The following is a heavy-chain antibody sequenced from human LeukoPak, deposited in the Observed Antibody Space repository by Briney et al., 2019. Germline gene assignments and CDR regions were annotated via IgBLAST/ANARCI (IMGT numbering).Heavy chain of an antibody. V-gene: IGHV5-51*01. CDR1: GYSFTNTF. D-gene: IGHD6-13*01. Sequence: GEFLKISCKASGYSFTNTFIGWVRQMPGKGLEWMGITYPGDSDTRYSPSFQGQVTISVDKSVTTAYLQWSSLQASDTAMYYCARPIAAAGTDLGYWGQGTLVTVSS. J-gene: IGHJ4*02. CDR3: ARPIAAAGTDLGY. CDR2: TYPGDSDT.